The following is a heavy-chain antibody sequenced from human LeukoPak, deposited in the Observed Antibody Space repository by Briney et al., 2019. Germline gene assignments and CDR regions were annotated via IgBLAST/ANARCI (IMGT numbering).Heavy chain of an antibody. J-gene: IGHJ3*02. Sequence: GGSLRLSCAASGFTFSTYWMHWVRQAPGKGLVWVSRINTDGSTTSYADSVKGRFTISRDNAKNTLYLQMNSLRAEDTAVYYCASTQNWGSDDAFDIWGRGTMVTVSS. CDR3: ASTQNWGSDDAFDI. CDR2: INTDGSTT. CDR1: GFTFSTYW. V-gene: IGHV3-74*01. D-gene: IGHD7-27*01.